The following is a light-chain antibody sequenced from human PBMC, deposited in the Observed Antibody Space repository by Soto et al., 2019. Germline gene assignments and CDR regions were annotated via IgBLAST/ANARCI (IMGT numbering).Light chain of an antibody. V-gene: IGLV1-51*01. CDR2: DDD. CDR3: GAHAGSNTWV. Sequence: QSVMTQPPSVSAAPGQRVTISCSGSSSNIGGNSVSWYQQLPGTAPKLLIYDDDKRPSGIPDRFSGSKSGITASLTVSGLQADDEADYYCGAHAGSNTWVFGGGTKVTVL. J-gene: IGLJ3*02. CDR1: SSNIGGNS.